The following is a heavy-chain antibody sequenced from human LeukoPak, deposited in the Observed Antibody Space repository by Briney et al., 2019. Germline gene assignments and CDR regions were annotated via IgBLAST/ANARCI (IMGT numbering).Heavy chain of an antibody. Sequence: PGGSLRLSCAASGFTFSRYAMHWVRQAPGKGLEYVSAISSNGGSTYYANSVKGRFTISRDNSKNTLYLQMGSLRAEDMAVYYCARVAQGGYNDYWGQGTLVTVSS. V-gene: IGHV3-64*01. CDR3: ARVAQGGYNDY. CDR1: GFTFSRYA. CDR2: ISSNGGST. J-gene: IGHJ4*02. D-gene: IGHD5-24*01.